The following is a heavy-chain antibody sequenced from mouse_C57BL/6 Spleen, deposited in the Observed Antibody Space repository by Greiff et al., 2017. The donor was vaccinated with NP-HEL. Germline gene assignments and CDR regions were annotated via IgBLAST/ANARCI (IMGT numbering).Heavy chain of an antibody. V-gene: IGHV1-15*01. CDR2: IDPETGGT. Sequence: VQLQQSGAELVRPGASVTLSCKASGYTFTDYEMHWVKQTPVHGLEWIGAIDPETGGTAYNQKFKGKAILTADKSSSTAYMELRSLTSEDSAVYYCTRRASFGDYFDYWGQGTTLTVSS. CDR3: TRRASFGDYFDY. J-gene: IGHJ2*01. D-gene: IGHD3-1*01. CDR1: GYTFTDYE.